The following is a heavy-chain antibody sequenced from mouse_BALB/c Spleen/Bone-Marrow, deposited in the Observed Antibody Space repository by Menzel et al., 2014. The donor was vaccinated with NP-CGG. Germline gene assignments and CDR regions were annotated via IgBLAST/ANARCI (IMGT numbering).Heavy chain of an antibody. V-gene: IGHV5-17*02. J-gene: IGHJ2*01. Sequence: EVQVVESGGGLVKSGGSLKLSCAASGFTFSSFGMHWVRQAPEKGLEWVAYISSGSSTIYYADTVKGRFTISRDNPKNTLFLQMTSLRSEDTAMYYCASSPYGYFDYWGQGTTLTVSS. CDR1: GFTFSSFG. D-gene: IGHD1-1*01. CDR2: ISSGSSTI. CDR3: ASSPYGYFDY.